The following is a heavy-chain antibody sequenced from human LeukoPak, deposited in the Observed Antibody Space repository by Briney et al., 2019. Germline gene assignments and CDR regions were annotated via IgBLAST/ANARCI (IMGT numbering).Heavy chain of an antibody. D-gene: IGHD6-6*01. Sequence: SVKVSCKASGGTFSSYAISWVRQAPRQGLEWMGGIIPIFGTANYAQKFQGRVTITTDESTSTAYMELSSLRSEDTAVYYCASVLISDSRVYQYYYYMDVWGKGTTVTVSS. CDR2: IIPIFGTA. J-gene: IGHJ6*03. CDR3: ASVLISDSRVYQYYYYMDV. V-gene: IGHV1-69*05. CDR1: GGTFSSYA.